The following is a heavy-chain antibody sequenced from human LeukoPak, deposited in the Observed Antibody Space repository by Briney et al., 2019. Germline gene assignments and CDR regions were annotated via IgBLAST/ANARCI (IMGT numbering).Heavy chain of an antibody. V-gene: IGHV4-30-4*08. CDR2: IYYSGST. CDR3: ARDCGGDCYSAGDYFDY. Sequence: SETLSLTCTVSGGSISSGDYYWSWIRQPPGKGLEWIGYIYYSGSTYYNPSLKSRVTISVDTPKNQFSLKLSSVTAADTAVYYCARDCGGDCYSAGDYFDYWGQGTLVTVSS. CDR1: GGSISSGDYY. D-gene: IGHD2-21*01. J-gene: IGHJ4*02.